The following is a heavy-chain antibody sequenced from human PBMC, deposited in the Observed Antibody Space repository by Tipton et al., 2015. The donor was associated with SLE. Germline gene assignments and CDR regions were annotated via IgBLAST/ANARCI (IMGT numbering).Heavy chain of an antibody. CDR3: AKGRNGVGYFDD. CDR2: IDTTGGYR. J-gene: IGHJ4*02. CDR1: GFTFSTYA. Sequence: GSLRLSCTVSGFTFSTYAIRWVRQAPGRGLEWVSGIDTTGGYRYYLDSVKGRFTISRDNAKNSLYLQMHSLRPEDTALYYCAKGRNGVGYFDDWGQGTLVTVSS. V-gene: IGHV3-21*04. D-gene: IGHD2-8*01.